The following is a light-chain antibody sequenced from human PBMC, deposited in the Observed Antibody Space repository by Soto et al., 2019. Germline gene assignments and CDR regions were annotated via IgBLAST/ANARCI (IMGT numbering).Light chain of an antibody. CDR2: ASS. Sequence: DIQLTQSPSFLSASVGDRVTITCRASQGISSYLAWYQQTPGKAPKLLIYASSTLQSGVPSRFSGSGYGTEFTLTISSLQPEDFATYYCQQFDSVPCTFGQGTKLEIK. CDR3: QQFDSVPCT. J-gene: IGKJ2*02. CDR1: QGISSY. V-gene: IGKV1-9*01.